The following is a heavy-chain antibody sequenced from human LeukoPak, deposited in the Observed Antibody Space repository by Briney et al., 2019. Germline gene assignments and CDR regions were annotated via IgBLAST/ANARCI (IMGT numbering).Heavy chain of an antibody. CDR1: GYTFTSYY. CDR3: ARVPRDTETANYYNMDV. Sequence: ASVKVSCKASGYTFTSYYMHWVRQAPGQGLEWMGIINPSGGSTSYAQKFQGRVTMTRDTSISTAYMELRSLRSEDTAIYYCARVPRDTETANYYNMDVWGKGTMVTISS. V-gene: IGHV1-46*01. J-gene: IGHJ6*04. CDR2: INPSGGST. D-gene: IGHD3-22*01.